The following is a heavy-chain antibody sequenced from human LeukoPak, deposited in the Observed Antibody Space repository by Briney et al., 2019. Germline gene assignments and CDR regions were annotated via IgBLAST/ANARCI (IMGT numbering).Heavy chain of an antibody. V-gene: IGHV3-48*04. CDR2: IISSSSII. CDR1: GFRFSGYS. CDR3: AKDRVVVVSAAIPGAFDY. D-gene: IGHD2-2*02. J-gene: IGHJ4*02. Sequence: PGGSLRLSCAASGFRFSGYSMSWVRQAPGKGLEWVAYIISSSSIIYYADSVKGRFTISRDNAKNSLYLQMNHLRAEDTAVYYCAKDRVVVVSAAIPGAFDYWGQGTLVTVSS.